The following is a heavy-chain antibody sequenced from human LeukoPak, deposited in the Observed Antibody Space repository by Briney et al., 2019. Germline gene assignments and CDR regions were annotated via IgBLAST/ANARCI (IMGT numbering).Heavy chain of an antibody. CDR1: GFAFSGYS. V-gene: IGHV3-48*02. CDR2: IGTTTTI. CDR3: ARDHDWAFDY. J-gene: IGHJ4*02. D-gene: IGHD3-9*01. Sequence: VYTGGSLRLSCAASGFAFSGYSMNWVRQAPGRGLEWLSYIGTTTTIYYADSVQGRFTISRDNAKNSLFLQMSSLTDEDTAVYYCARDHDWAFDYWGQGALVTVSS.